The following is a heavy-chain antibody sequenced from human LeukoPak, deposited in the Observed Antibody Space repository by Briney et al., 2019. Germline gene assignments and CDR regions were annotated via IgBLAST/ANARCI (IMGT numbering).Heavy chain of an antibody. V-gene: IGHV4-34*01. D-gene: IGHD2-2*01. CDR1: GGSFSGYY. Sequence: SETLSLTCAVYGGSFSGYYWSWIRQPPGKGLEWIGEINRSGSTNYNPSLKSRVTISVDTSKNQFSLKLSSVTAADTAVYYCARGSGDIVVVPAALNFDYWGQGTLVTVSS. CDR2: INRSGST. CDR3: ARGSGDIVVVPAALNFDY. J-gene: IGHJ4*02.